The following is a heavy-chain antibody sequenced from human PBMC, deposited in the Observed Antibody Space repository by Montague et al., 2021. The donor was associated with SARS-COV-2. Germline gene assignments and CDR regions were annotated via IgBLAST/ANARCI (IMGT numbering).Heavy chain of an antibody. D-gene: IGHD3-10*01. CDR2: ISYDGIIK. J-gene: IGHJ6*02. CDR3: AKNRDIVWFGEGRYSMDV. Sequence: SLRLSCAASVFTFNNFAMHCVRQAPGKGLEWLAVISYDGIIKYYADSLRGRFTISRDSSKKTLYLQMNSLSVENTAVYYCAKNRDIVWFGEGRYSMDVWGQGTTVIVSS. V-gene: IGHV3-30*18. CDR1: VFTFNNFA.